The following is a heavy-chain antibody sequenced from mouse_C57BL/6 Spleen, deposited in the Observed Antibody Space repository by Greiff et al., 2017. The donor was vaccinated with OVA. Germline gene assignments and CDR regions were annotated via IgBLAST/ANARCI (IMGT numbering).Heavy chain of an antibody. CDR2: INPGSGGT. J-gene: IGHJ2*01. V-gene: IGHV1-54*01. Sequence: VQLQESGAELVRPGTSVKVSCKASGYAFTNYLIEWVKQRPGQGLEWIGVINPGSGGTNYNEKFKGKATLTADKSSSTAYMQLSSLTSEDSAVYFCAREVYSNFYFDYWGQGTTLTVSS. CDR1: GYAFTNYL. D-gene: IGHD2-5*01. CDR3: AREVYSNFYFDY.